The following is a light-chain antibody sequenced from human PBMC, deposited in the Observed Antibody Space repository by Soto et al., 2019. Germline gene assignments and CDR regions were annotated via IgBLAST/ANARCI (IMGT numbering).Light chain of an antibody. Sequence: EVVLSQSPDTLSLPPGERATLSCRASQSISSYLAWYQQKPGQAPRLLIYDASSGATGIPARLSGSGSGTDFTLTISSLEPEDFAVYYCQQLTDWPPQWTFGQGTKVDI. CDR3: QQLTDWPPQWT. CDR1: QSISSY. J-gene: IGKJ1*01. CDR2: DAS. V-gene: IGKV3-11*01.